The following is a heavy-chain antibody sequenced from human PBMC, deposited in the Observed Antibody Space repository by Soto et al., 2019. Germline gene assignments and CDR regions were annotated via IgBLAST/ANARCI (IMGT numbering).Heavy chain of an antibody. V-gene: IGHV4-30-4*01. J-gene: IGHJ6*02. CDR2: IYYSGST. D-gene: IGHD3-3*01. CDR1: GGSLSSGDYY. CDR3: ARGYDFWSGYYNLYHGMDV. Sequence: SETLSLTCTVSGGSLSSGDYYWSWIRQPPGKGLEWIGYIYYSGSTYYNPSLKSRVTISVDTSKNQFSLKLSSVTAADTAVYYCARGYDFWSGYYNLYHGMDVWGQGTTVPVSS.